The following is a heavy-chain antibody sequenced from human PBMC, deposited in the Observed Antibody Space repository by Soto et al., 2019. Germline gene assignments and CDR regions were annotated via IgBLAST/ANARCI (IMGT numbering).Heavy chain of an antibody. D-gene: IGHD3-16*01. CDR3: ARSQRGRTAFTFDY. CDR1: GDSVSNDNYY. V-gene: IGHV4-61*01. CDR2: IYYSWTT. Sequence: SETLSRTCAVSGDSVSNDNYYWSWILQPPGKGLEWIGYIYYSWTTNYNSYLKSRLSLSVDMSKNQFSLKLASVTAADTAVYFCARSQRGRTAFTFDYWGQGALVTVSS. J-gene: IGHJ4*02.